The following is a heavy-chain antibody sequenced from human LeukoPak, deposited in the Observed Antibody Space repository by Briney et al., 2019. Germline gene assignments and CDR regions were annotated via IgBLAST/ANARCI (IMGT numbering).Heavy chain of an antibody. CDR1: GGSISSYY. Sequence: SSETLSLTCTVSGGSISSYYWSWIRQPPGKGLEWIGYIYYSGSTNYNPSLKSRVTISVDTSKNQFSLKLSSVTAADTAVYYCAREDSYDHRPFDYWGQGTLVTVSS. CDR3: AREDSYDHRPFDY. J-gene: IGHJ4*02. CDR2: IYYSGST. V-gene: IGHV4-59*08. D-gene: IGHD5-18*01.